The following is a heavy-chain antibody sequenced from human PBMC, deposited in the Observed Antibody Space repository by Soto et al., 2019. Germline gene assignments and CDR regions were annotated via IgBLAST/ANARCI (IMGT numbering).Heavy chain of an antibody. CDR3: ARSGGQTDYVWIDY. J-gene: IGHJ4*02. Sequence: RASVKVSCKASGYTFSNYYMHWVRQAPGQGLEWMGWISPDSGGTKYAQKFQDRVTMTRDTAISTVYMEVSRLKSDDTAFYYCARSGGQTDYVWIDYCGQGTLVTVSS. CDR2: ISPDSGGT. CDR1: GYTFSNYY. D-gene: IGHD4-17*01. V-gene: IGHV1-2*02.